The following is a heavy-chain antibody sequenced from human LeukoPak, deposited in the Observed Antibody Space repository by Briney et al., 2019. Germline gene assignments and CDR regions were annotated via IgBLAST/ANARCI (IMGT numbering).Heavy chain of an antibody. D-gene: IGHD1-14*01. Sequence: SETLSLTCNVSGGSISSSYWSWIRQPPGKGLEWVGYIYNTGTTNYNPSLNSRVTLSVDTSKNQLSLRLSSVTAADTAVYYCARHEPPGARRHLDYWGQGTLVTVSS. CDR3: ARHEPPGARRHLDY. CDR1: GGSISSSY. CDR2: IYNTGTT. V-gene: IGHV4-59*08. J-gene: IGHJ4*02.